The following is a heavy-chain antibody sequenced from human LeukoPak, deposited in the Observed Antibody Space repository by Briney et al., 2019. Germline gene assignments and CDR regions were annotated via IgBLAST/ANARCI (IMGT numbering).Heavy chain of an antibody. CDR3: ARAVGAPDY. Sequence: PGGSLRLSCAASGFTFSSYAMHWVRQAPGKGLEWVAVISYDGSNKYYADSVKGRFTISRDNSKNTLYLQMNSLRAEDTAVYYCARAVGAPDYWGQGTLVTVSS. CDR1: GFTFSSYA. D-gene: IGHD1-26*01. V-gene: IGHV3-30*04. J-gene: IGHJ4*02. CDR2: ISYDGSNK.